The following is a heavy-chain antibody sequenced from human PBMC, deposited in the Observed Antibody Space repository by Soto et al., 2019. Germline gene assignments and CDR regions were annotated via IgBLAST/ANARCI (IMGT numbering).Heavy chain of an antibody. J-gene: IGHJ4*02. Sequence: PSETLSLTCTVSGGSIISSSYFWGWIRQPPGKGLEWIGSIYYSGSTYYNPSLKSRVTVSVDTSKNQFSLKLSSVTAADTAVYYCARLSAGHGDNHDYWGQGTLVTVSS. V-gene: IGHV4-39*01. CDR2: IYYSGST. D-gene: IGHD4-17*01. CDR1: GGSIISSSYF. CDR3: ARLSAGHGDNHDY.